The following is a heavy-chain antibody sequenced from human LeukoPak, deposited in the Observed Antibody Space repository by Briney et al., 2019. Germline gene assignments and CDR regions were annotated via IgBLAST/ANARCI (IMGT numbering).Heavy chain of an antibody. V-gene: IGHV4-34*01. J-gene: IGHJ4*02. CDR1: GGSFSGYY. D-gene: IGHD3-3*01. CDR2: INHSRST. CDR3: ARHFFSYYDFWSGYPYTFDY. Sequence: SETLSLTCAVYGGSFSGYYWSWIRQPPGKGLEWIGEINHSRSTNYNPSLKSRVTISVDTSKNQFSLKLSSVTAADTAVYYWARHFFSYYDFWSGYPYTFDYWGQGTLVTVSS.